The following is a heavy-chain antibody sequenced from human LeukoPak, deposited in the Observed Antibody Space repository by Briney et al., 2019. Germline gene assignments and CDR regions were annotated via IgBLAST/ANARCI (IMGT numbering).Heavy chain of an antibody. J-gene: IGHJ6*03. CDR1: GGSISSSNW. D-gene: IGHD3-10*01. V-gene: IGHV4-4*02. CDR3: ARSRYYGSGYYYYYMDA. CDR2: IYHSGST. Sequence: PSGTLSLTCAVSGGSISSSNWWSWVRQPPGKGLEWIGEIYHSGSTNYNPSLKSRVTISVDKSKNQFSLKLSSVTAADTAVYYCARSRYYGSGYYYYYMDAWGKGTTVTVSS.